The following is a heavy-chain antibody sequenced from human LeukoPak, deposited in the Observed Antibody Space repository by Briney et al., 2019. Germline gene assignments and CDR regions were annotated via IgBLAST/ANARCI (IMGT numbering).Heavy chain of an antibody. Sequence: GGSLRLSCAASGFTFSSYAMHWVRQAPGKGLEWVAVISYDGSNKYYADSVKGRFTISRDNSKNTLYLQMNSLRAEDTAVYYCARSSRGLRLGEPEFDYWGQGTLVTVSS. CDR1: GFTFSSYA. J-gene: IGHJ4*02. CDR2: ISYDGSNK. D-gene: IGHD3-16*01. V-gene: IGHV3-30-3*01. CDR3: ARSSRGLRLGEPEFDY.